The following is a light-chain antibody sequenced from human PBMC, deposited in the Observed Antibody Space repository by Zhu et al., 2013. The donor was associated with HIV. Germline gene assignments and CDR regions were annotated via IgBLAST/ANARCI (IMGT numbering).Light chain of an antibody. J-gene: IGLJ1*01. Sequence: QSVLTQPPSVSGAPGQRVTISCTGSSSNIGAGYDVHWYQQLPGTAPKVLIYGNSNRPSGVPDRFSGSKSGTSASLAITGLQAEDEADYYCQSYDSRVSVPYVFGTGTKVTVL. CDR3: QSYDSRVSVPYV. CDR1: SSNIGAGYD. CDR2: GNS. V-gene: IGLV1-40*01.